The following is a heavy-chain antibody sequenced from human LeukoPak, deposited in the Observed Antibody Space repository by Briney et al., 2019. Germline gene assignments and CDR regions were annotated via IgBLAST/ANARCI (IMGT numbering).Heavy chain of an antibody. D-gene: IGHD5-24*01. Sequence: PSETLSLTCTVAGGSISSYYWSWIRQPPGKGLEWIGYIYYSGSTNYNPSLKSRVTISVDTSKNQFSLKLSSVTAADTAVYYCAGKRRDGYNYIAYWGQGTLITVSS. CDR3: AGKRRDGYNYIAY. J-gene: IGHJ4*02. CDR2: IYYSGST. CDR1: GGSISSYY. V-gene: IGHV4-59*01.